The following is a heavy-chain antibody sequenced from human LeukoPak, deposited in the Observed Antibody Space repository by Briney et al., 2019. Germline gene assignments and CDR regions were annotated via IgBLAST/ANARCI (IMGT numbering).Heavy chain of an antibody. CDR1: GYTFTSYD. CDR2: MNPNSGNT. CDR3: ARDRSIAARPAPGWFDS. D-gene: IGHD6-6*01. J-gene: IGHJ5*01. Sequence: ASVKVSCKASGYTFTSYDINWVRQATGQGLEWMGWMNPNSGNTGYVQKFQGRVTMTRNTSISTAYMELSSLRSEDTAVYYCARDRSIAARPAPGWFDSWGQGTLVTVSS. V-gene: IGHV1-8*01.